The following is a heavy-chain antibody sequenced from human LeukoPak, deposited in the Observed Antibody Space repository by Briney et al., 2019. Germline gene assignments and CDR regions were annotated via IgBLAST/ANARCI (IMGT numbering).Heavy chain of an antibody. V-gene: IGHV5-51*01. CDR2: IFPGDSDT. D-gene: IGHD3-10*01. J-gene: IGHJ4*02. CDR3: ARHRYYLPDY. Sequence: GESLKNSCKGSGYSFSRYWIGWVRQMRGKGLEWMGIIFPGDSDTRYSPSFQGQVTISADKSISTAYLQWSSLKASDTAMYYCARHRYYLPDYWGQGTLVMVSS. CDR1: GYSFSRYW.